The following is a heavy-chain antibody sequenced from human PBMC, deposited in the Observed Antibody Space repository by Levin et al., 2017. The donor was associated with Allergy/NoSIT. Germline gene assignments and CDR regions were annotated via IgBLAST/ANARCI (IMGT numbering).Heavy chain of an antibody. CDR1: GFTFSSYE. J-gene: IGHJ4*02. Sequence: GGSLRLSCAASGFTFSSYEMNWVRRAPGKGLEWVSYISITGSTTYPADPVKGRFTISRDNAKNSLYLHMNGLKAEDTAVYYCARQLGNFWSGYNYFDYWGQGTLVTVSS. CDR3: ARQLGNFWSGYNYFDY. D-gene: IGHD3-3*01. CDR2: ISITGSTT. V-gene: IGHV3-48*03.